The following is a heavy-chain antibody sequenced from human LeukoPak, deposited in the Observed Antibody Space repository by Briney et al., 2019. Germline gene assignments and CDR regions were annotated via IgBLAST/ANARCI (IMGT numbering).Heavy chain of an antibody. CDR3: ASTYGDYRDAFDI. CDR1: GGSISSSSYY. V-gene: IGHV4-39*01. Sequence: SETLSLTCTVSGGSISSSSYYWGWIRQPPGKGLEWIGSIYYSGSTYYNPSLKSRVTISVDTSKNQFSLKLSSVTAADTAVYYCASTYGDYRDAFDIWGQGTMVTVSS. CDR2: IYYSGST. J-gene: IGHJ3*02. D-gene: IGHD4-17*01.